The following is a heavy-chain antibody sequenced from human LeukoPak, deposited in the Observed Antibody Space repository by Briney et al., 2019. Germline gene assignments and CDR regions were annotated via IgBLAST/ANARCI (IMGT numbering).Heavy chain of an antibody. Sequence: LVKVSCKASGGTFSSYAISWVRQAPGQGLEWMGRIIPIFGIANYAQKFQGRVTITADKSTSTAYMELSSLRSEDTAVYYCAREDEMATIPFDYWGQGTLVTVSS. CDR3: AREDEMATIPFDY. CDR1: GGTFSSYA. D-gene: IGHD5-24*01. V-gene: IGHV1-69*04. J-gene: IGHJ4*02. CDR2: IIPIFGIA.